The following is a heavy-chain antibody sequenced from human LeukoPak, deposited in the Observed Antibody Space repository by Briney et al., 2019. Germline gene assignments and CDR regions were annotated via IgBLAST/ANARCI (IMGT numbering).Heavy chain of an antibody. CDR3: AKYGDYVSYFDY. Sequence: SGGSLRLSCAASGFTFSSYAMSWVRQAPGKGLEWVSAISGSGGSTYYADSVKGRFTISRDNSKNTLYLQMNSLRAEDTAVYYCAKYGDYVSYFDYWGQGTLVTVSS. D-gene: IGHD4-17*01. V-gene: IGHV3-23*01. CDR1: GFTFSSYA. CDR2: ISGSGGST. J-gene: IGHJ4*02.